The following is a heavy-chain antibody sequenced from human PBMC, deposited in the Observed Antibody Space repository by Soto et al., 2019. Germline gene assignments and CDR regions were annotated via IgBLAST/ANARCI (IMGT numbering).Heavy chain of an antibody. Sequence: GSLRLSCAAPGFNFNIHALHWIRQAPGEGLEWVAVMSPGGNSQYYADSVKGRFTISRDTSKSTLYLQMTSLRPEDTAVYYCASGAAFYYDTSRYWGQGTLVTVSS. V-gene: IGHV3-30-3*01. CDR1: GFNFNIHA. CDR3: ASGAAFYYDTSRY. D-gene: IGHD3-22*01. J-gene: IGHJ4*02. CDR2: MSPGGNSQ.